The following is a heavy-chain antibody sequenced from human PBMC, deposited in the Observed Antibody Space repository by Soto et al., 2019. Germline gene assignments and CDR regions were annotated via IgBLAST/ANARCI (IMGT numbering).Heavy chain of an antibody. D-gene: IGHD1-26*01. CDR3: AGDRAGAQYGLDV. CDR1: VFTFSRYS. CDR2: ISSSSSTI. Sequence: EVQLVETGGGLVQPGGSLRLSCAASVFTFSRYSMNWVRQAPGKWLEWVSYISSSSSTIYYVDSVKGRFTISRDNAKNSLYLQMNSLRDEDTAVYYCAGDRAGAQYGLDVWGQGTTVTVSS. J-gene: IGHJ6*02. V-gene: IGHV3-48*02.